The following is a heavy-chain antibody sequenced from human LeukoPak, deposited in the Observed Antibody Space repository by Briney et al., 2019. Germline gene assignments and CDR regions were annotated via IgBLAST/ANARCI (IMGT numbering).Heavy chain of an antibody. CDR2: ISSSSSYI. Sequence: AGSLRLSCAASGFTFSSYIMNWVRQAPGKGLEWVSSISSSSSYIYYADSVKGRFTISRDNAKNSLYLQMISLRAEDTAVYYCASGYSYGYDSWGQGTLVTVSS. J-gene: IGHJ5*01. CDR1: GFTFSSYI. V-gene: IGHV3-21*01. CDR3: ASGYSYGYDS. D-gene: IGHD5-18*01.